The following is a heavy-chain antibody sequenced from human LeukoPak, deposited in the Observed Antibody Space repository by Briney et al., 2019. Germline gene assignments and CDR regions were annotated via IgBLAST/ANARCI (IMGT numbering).Heavy chain of an antibody. CDR2: IKQDGSEK. CDR3: ARDKGDYDTSGSLFVF. J-gene: IGHJ4*02. Sequence: GGSLRLSCAASGFTFSRYWMSWVRQAPRKGLEWVANIKQDGSEKYYVDSVKGRFTISRDNAKNSLFLQMNSLRAEDTAVYYCARDKGDYDTSGSLFVFGGQGTLVAVSS. D-gene: IGHD3-22*01. CDR1: GFTFSRYW. V-gene: IGHV3-7*03.